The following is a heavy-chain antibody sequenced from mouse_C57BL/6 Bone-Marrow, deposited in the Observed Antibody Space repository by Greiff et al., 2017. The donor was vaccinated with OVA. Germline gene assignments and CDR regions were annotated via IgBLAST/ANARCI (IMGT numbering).Heavy chain of an antibody. J-gene: IGHJ4*01. V-gene: IGHV14-4*01. CDR2: IDPENGDT. CDR3: TSLFGAMDY. D-gene: IGHD6-2*01. Sequence: EVKLQESGAELVRPGASVKLSCTASGFNIKDDYMHWVKQRPEQGLEWIGWIDPENGDTEYASKFQGKATITADTSSNTAYLQLSSLTSEDTAVYYCTSLFGAMDYWGQGTSVTVSS. CDR1: GFNIKDDY.